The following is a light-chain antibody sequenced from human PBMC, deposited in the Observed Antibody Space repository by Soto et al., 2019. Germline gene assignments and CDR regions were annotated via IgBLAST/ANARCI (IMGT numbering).Light chain of an antibody. J-gene: IGKJ1*01. CDR3: QQHNSYPRT. Sequence: FQMTQSHTNLSPSVADRFTTVCRASQSISSWLAWYQQKPGKAPKRLIYDASSLQSGVPSRFSGSGSGTEFTLTISSLQPEDSATYYCQQHNSYPRTFGQGTKVDIK. CDR1: QSISSW. V-gene: IGKV1-5*02. CDR2: DAS.